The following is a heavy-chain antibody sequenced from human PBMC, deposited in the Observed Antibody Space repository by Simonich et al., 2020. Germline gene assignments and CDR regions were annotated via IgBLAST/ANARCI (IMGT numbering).Heavy chain of an antibody. CDR3: ARGRIAAAGTYYYYYMDV. J-gene: IGHJ6*03. D-gene: IGHD6-13*01. V-gene: IGHV1-2*02. CDR1: GYTFTGYY. CDR2: STPNRGGT. Sequence: QVQLVQSGAEVKKPGASVKVPGKASGYTFTGYYMHWVRQAPGKGLEWMGWSTPNRGGTNYAQKFQGRVTMTRDTSISTAYMELSRLRSDDTAVYYCARGRIAAAGTYYYYYMDVWGKGATVTVSS.